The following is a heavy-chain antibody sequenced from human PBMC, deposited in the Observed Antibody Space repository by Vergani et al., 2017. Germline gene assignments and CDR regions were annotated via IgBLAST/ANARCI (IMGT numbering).Heavy chain of an antibody. V-gene: IGHV3-7*01. Sequence: EVHLEESGGGLVQPGGSLRLSCAASGFTFGDYYMAWIRLAPGKGLDWVASIKRDGTETFYVDSVKGRFTISRDNSKNTLYLQMNSLRAEDTAVYYCAKGGGRGYSYGEHFDYWGQGTLVTVSS. CDR3: AKGGGRGYSYGEHFDY. CDR1: GFTFGDYY. D-gene: IGHD5-18*01. CDR2: IKRDGTET. J-gene: IGHJ4*02.